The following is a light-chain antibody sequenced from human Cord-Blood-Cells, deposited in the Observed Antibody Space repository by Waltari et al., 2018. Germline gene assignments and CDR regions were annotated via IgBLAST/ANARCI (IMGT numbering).Light chain of an antibody. CDR3: QAWDSSTVV. J-gene: IGLJ2*01. Sequence: SYEQTQLPSVSVSPGQTASLTCTGENFGEKYSGWYQQKPGQSPVLVIYQDSKRPSGIPERFSGSNSGNTATLTISGTQAMDEADYYCQAWDSSTVVFGGGTKLTVL. CDR2: QDS. CDR1: NFGEKY. V-gene: IGLV3-1*01.